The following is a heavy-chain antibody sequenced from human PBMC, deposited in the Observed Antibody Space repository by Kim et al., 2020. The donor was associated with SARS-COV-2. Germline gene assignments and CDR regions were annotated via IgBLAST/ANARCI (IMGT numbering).Heavy chain of an antibody. Sequence: SETLSLTCAVSGGSISSSNWWSWVRQPPGKGLEWIGEIYHSGSTNYNPSLKSRVTISVDKSKNQFSLKLSSVTAADTAVYYCASITMVRGVTRGWFDPWGQGTLVTVSS. J-gene: IGHJ5*02. D-gene: IGHD3-10*01. CDR3: ASITMVRGVTRGWFDP. CDR1: GGSISSSNW. V-gene: IGHV4-4*02. CDR2: IYHSGST.